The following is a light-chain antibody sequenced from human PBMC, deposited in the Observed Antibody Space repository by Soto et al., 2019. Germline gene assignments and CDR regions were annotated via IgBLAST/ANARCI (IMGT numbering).Light chain of an antibody. Sequence: QSALTQPASVSGSPGQSITISCTGTSSDVGSYNLVSWYQQHPGKAPKLMIYEGSKRPSGVSNRFSGSKSGNTASLTISGLQAEDEDDYYCCSYAGSSTYVFGTGTKVT. CDR1: SSDVGSYNL. CDR2: EGS. J-gene: IGLJ1*01. V-gene: IGLV2-23*01. CDR3: CSYAGSSTYV.